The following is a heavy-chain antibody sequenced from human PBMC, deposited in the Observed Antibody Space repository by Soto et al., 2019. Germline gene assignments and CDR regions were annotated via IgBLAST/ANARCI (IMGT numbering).Heavy chain of an antibody. V-gene: IGHV3-23*01. CDR3: AKTYSSSSYYYGMDV. CDR2: ISGSGGST. Sequence: PGGSLRLSCAASGFTFSSYAMSWVRQAPGKGLEWVSAISGSGGSTYYADSVKGRFTISRDNSKNTLYLQMNSLRAEDTAVYYCAKTYSSSSYYYGMDVWGQGTTVTVSS. CDR1: GFTFSSYA. D-gene: IGHD6-13*01. J-gene: IGHJ6*02.